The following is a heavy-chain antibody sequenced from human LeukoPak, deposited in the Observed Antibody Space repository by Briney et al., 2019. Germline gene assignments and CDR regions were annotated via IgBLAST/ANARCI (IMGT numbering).Heavy chain of an antibody. D-gene: IGHD6-13*01. CDR2: ISSTGTAM. CDR1: GFTFSTYS. CDR3: AREPAAAGRNWFGP. J-gene: IGHJ5*02. Sequence: PGGSLRLSCAASGFTFSTYSMNWVRQAPGKGLEWVSYISSTGTAMFYADSVKGRFTISRDNAKNSLYLQMSSLRAEGTAVYYCAREPAAAGRNWFGPWGQGTLVTVSS. V-gene: IGHV3-48*01.